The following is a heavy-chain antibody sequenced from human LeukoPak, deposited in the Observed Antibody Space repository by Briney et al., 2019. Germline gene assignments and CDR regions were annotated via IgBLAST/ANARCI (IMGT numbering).Heavy chain of an antibody. Sequence: GGSLRLSCAASGFTFSSYWMHWVRQAPGKGLVWVSRINSDGSSTSYADSVKGRFTISRDNAKNTLYLQMNSLRAEDTAVYYCARAGYSSSWFHYYYYYYMDVWGKGTTVTISS. CDR2: INSDGSST. V-gene: IGHV3-74*01. D-gene: IGHD6-13*01. CDR3: ARAGYSSSWFHYYYYYYMDV. CDR1: GFTFSSYW. J-gene: IGHJ6*03.